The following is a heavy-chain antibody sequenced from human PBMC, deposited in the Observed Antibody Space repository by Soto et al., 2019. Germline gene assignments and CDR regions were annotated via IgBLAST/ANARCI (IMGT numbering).Heavy chain of an antibody. D-gene: IGHD6-13*01. J-gene: IGHJ4*02. Sequence: ASVKVSCKASGYTFTSYAMHWVRQAPGQRLEWMGWINAGNGNTNYAQKLQGRVTMTTDTSTSTAYMELRSLRSDDTAVYYCASGASRSCHYYRGRRTLVIVSS. V-gene: IGHV1-3*01. CDR2: INAGNGNT. CDR3: ASGASRSCHYY. CDR1: GYTFTSYA.